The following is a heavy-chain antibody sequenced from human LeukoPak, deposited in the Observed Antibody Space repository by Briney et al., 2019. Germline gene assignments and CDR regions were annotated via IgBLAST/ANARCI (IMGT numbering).Heavy chain of an antibody. D-gene: IGHD6-13*01. Sequence: GGSLRLSCAASGFTFSKYGMSWVRQAPGKGPEWVSAISGSADNTYYADSVKGRFTISRDNSRNILYVQMNSLRAEDTAVYYCARDLMGIAYRGAFYYWGQGTLVTVSS. CDR2: ISGSADNT. CDR3: ARDLMGIAYRGAFYY. CDR1: GFTFSKYG. V-gene: IGHV3-23*01. J-gene: IGHJ4*02.